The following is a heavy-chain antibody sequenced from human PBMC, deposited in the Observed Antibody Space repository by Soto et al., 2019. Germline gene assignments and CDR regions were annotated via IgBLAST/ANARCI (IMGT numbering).Heavy chain of an antibody. V-gene: IGHV1-69*01. Sequence: QVQLVQSGAEVKKPGSSVKVSCNASGGTFSSYAISWVRQAPGQGLEWMGGIIPIFGTANYAQKFQGRVTITADESTSTAYMELSSLRSGDTAVYYCARVVGATTAVAFDICGQGTMVTVSS. CDR2: IIPIFGTA. J-gene: IGHJ3*02. CDR1: GGTFSSYA. D-gene: IGHD1-26*01. CDR3: ARVVGATTAVAFDI.